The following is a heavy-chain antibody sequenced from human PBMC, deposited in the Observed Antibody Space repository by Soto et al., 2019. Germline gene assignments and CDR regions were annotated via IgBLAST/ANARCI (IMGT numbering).Heavy chain of an antibody. J-gene: IGHJ6*02. D-gene: IGHD3-16*01. CDR2: ISGYNGHT. CDR1: GYTFTTYG. Sequence: QVQLVQCGAEVRKPGASVKVSCKASGYTFTTYGISWVRQAPGQGLEWMGWISGYNGHTKYAQKFQGRVTMTTDTSTSTVYMDLRSLRSDDTAVYYCAREGEMPYYYYGLDVWGQGTTVTVSS. V-gene: IGHV1-18*01. CDR3: AREGEMPYYYYGLDV.